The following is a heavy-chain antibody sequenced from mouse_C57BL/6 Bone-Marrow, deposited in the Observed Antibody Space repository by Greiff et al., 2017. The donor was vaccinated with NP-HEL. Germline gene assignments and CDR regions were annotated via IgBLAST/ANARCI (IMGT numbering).Heavy chain of an antibody. CDR2: IYPRSGNT. CDR1: GYTFTSYG. D-gene: IGHD1-1*01. CDR3: ARGGVVGRFAY. V-gene: IGHV1-81*01. J-gene: IGHJ3*01. Sequence: QVQLQQSGAELARPGASVKLSCKASGYTFTSYGISWVKQRTGQGLEWIGEIYPRSGNTYYNEKLKGKATLTADKATSTAYMELRSLTSEDSSVYFCARGGVVGRFAYWGQGTLVTVSA.